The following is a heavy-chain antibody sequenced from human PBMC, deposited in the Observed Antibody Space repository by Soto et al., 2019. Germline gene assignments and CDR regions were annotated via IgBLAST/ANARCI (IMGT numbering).Heavy chain of an antibody. J-gene: IGHJ4*02. CDR1: GFTFSSYG. CDR2: IWYDGSNK. D-gene: IGHD6-19*01. Sequence: QVQLVESGGGVVQPGRSLRLSCAASGFTFSSYGMHWVRQAPGKGLEWVAVIWYDGSNKYYADSVKGRFTTSRDNSKKTLYLQMDRLRDEDTAVYYCARDCAGFSSGWYQRGGFDYWGQGTLVTVSS. V-gene: IGHV3-33*01. CDR3: ARDCAGFSSGWYQRGGFDY.